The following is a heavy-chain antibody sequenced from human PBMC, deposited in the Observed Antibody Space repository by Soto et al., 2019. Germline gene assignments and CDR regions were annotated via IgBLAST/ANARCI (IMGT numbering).Heavy chain of an antibody. V-gene: IGHV3-21*01. CDR1: GFTFSSYS. Sequence: EVQLVESGGGLVKPGGSLRLSCAASGFTFSSYSMNWVRQAPGKGLEWVSSISSSSGYIYYADSVKGRFTISRDNAKNSLYLQMNSLRAEDTAVYYCATMTTVTSDYWGQGTLVTVSS. J-gene: IGHJ4*02. D-gene: IGHD4-4*01. CDR3: ATMTTVTSDY. CDR2: ISSSSGYI.